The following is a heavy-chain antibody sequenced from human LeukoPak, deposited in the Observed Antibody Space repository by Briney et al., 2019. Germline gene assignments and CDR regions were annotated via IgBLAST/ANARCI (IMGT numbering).Heavy chain of an antibody. D-gene: IGHD3-10*01. CDR2: IYFSGTT. CDR3: ARDRATFGFGELGYYYYGMDV. V-gene: IGHV4-59*01. Sequence: SETLSLTCTVSGGSISNYYWSWLRQPPGKGLEWIGYIYFSGTTNINPSLKSRVTISVDMSKNQFSLKLSSVTAADTAVYYCARDRATFGFGELGYYYYGMDVWGQGTTVTVSS. CDR1: GGSISNYY. J-gene: IGHJ6*02.